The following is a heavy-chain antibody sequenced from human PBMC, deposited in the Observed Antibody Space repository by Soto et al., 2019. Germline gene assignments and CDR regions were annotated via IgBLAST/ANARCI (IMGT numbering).Heavy chain of an antibody. Sequence: SETLSLTCAVYGGSFSGYYWSWIRQPPGKGLEWIGEINHSGSTNYNPSLKSRVTISVDTSKNQFSLKLSSVTVAGTAVYYCARDRVAVAGTAGFFDYWGQGTLVTVSS. J-gene: IGHJ4*02. D-gene: IGHD6-19*01. V-gene: IGHV4-34*01. CDR3: ARDRVAVAGTAGFFDY. CDR2: INHSGST. CDR1: GGSFSGYY.